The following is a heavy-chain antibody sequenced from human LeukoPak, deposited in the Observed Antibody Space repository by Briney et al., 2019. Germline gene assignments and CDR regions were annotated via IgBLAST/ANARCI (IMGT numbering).Heavy chain of an antibody. J-gene: IGHJ6*04. CDR2: ISAYNGNT. CDR1: GYTFTSYG. Sequence: ASVKVSCKASGYTFTSYGISWVRQAPGQGLEWMGWISAYNGNTNYAQKLQGRDTMTTDTSTSTAYMELRSLRSDDTAVYYCARSGYSGYDSRYYYYYGMDVWGKGTTVTVSS. CDR3: ARSGYSGYDSRYYYYYGMDV. V-gene: IGHV1-18*04. D-gene: IGHD5-12*01.